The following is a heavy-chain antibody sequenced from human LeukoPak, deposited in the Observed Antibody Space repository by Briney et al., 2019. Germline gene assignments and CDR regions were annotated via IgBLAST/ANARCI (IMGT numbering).Heavy chain of an antibody. Sequence: GGSLRLSCAASGFTFSSYAMSWVRQAPGKGLEWVSAINGSGGSTYYADSVKGRFTISRDNSKNTLYLQMNSLRAEDTAVYYCAKGSYYDSSGSFYFDYWGQGTLVTVSS. D-gene: IGHD3-22*01. V-gene: IGHV3-23*01. J-gene: IGHJ4*02. CDR2: INGSGGST. CDR1: GFTFSSYA. CDR3: AKGSYYDSSGSFYFDY.